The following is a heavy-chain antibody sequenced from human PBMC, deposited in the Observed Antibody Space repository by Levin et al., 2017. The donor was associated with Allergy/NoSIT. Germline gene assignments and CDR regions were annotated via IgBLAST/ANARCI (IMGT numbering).Heavy chain of an antibody. V-gene: IGHV1-2*02. J-gene: IGHJ3*02. Sequence: ASVKVSCKASGYTFIGYYIHWVRQAPGQGLEWMGWSNPNSGGANYAQKFQGRVTMTRDSSITTAYMELSSLRSDDTAVYYCARVANRTYCSGGSCYPDAFDIWGQGTMVSVSS. CDR2: SNPNSGGA. CDR1: GYTFIGYY. CDR3: ARVANRTYCSGGSCYPDAFDI. D-gene: IGHD2-15*01.